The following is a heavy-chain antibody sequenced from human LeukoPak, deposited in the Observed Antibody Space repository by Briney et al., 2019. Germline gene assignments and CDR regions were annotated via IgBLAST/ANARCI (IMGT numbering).Heavy chain of an antibody. J-gene: IGHJ4*02. V-gene: IGHV3-30*18. CDR1: GFTFSSYG. CDR3: AKDLYYYGSGSYYAFDY. Sequence: GRSLRLSCAASGFTFSSYGMHWVRQAPGKGLEWVAVISYDGSNKYYADSVMGRFTISSDNSKNTLYLQMNSLRAEDTAVYYCAKDLYYYGSGSYYAFDYWGQGTLVTVSS. D-gene: IGHD3-10*01. CDR2: ISYDGSNK.